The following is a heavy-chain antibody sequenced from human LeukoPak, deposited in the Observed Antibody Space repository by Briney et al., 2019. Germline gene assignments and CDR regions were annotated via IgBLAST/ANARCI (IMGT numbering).Heavy chain of an antibody. D-gene: IGHD3-10*01. CDR1: GGSITSFY. V-gene: IGHV4-4*07. Sequence: SETLSLTCSVSGGSITSFYWSWIRQPAGKGLEWIGRIYTTGSTTYNPSLKSRVTMSVDTSKNQFSLKLRSVTAADTAVYYCARDSGTTGEVKFDPWGQGTLVTVSS. CDR2: IYTTGST. CDR3: ARDSGTTGEVKFDP. J-gene: IGHJ5*02.